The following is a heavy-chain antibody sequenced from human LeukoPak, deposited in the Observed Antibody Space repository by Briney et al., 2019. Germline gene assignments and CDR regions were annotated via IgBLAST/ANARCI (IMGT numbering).Heavy chain of an antibody. D-gene: IGHD1-26*01. J-gene: IGHJ6*03. CDR1: SGSVSSSSYY. V-gene: IGHV4-39*01. Sequence: SETLSLTCTVSSGSVSSSSYYWGWIRQPPGKGLEWIGSIYYSGSTYYNPSLKSRVTISVDTSKNQFSLKLSSVTAADTAVYYCARPHGSVGYYYMDVWGKGTTVTVSS. CDR2: IYYSGST. CDR3: ARPHGSVGYYYMDV.